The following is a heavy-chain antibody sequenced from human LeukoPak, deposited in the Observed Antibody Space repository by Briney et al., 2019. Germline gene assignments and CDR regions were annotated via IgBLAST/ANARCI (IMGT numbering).Heavy chain of an antibody. CDR1: GFTFSSYG. V-gene: IGHV3-7*01. J-gene: IGHJ4*02. D-gene: IGHD2-2*01. Sequence: GGSLRLSCAASGFTFSSYGMSWVRQAPGKGLEWVANIKPDESERYYVDSVKGRFTISRDNAKNSLFLQMNSLRAEDTAVYYCARDFPRAIYCNNTICSPGFDYWGQGTLVTVSS. CDR3: ARDFPRAIYCNNTICSPGFDY. CDR2: IKPDESER.